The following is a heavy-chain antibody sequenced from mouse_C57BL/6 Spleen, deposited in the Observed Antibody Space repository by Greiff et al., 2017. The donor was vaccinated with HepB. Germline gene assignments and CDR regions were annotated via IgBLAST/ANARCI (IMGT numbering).Heavy chain of an antibody. D-gene: IGHD2-3*01. CDR3: ASDDGVDYAMDY. V-gene: IGHV5-17*01. Sequence: VQLQESGGGLVKPGGSLKLSCAASGFTFSDYGMHWVRQAPEKGLEWVAYISSGSSTIYYADTVKGRFTISRDNAKNTLFLQMASLTSEDTAMYYCASDDGVDYAMDYWGQGTSVTVSA. CDR1: GFTFSDYG. CDR2: ISSGSSTI. J-gene: IGHJ4*01.